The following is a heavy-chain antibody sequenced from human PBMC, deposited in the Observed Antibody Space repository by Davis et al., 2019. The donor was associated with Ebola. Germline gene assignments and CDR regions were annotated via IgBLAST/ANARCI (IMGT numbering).Heavy chain of an antibody. V-gene: IGHV3-11*01. J-gene: IGHJ4*02. CDR2: ISSSGRTI. D-gene: IGHD3-3*01. CDR3: ARERRFWSGYQDY. CDR1: GFTFSDYY. Sequence: GESLKISCAASGFTFSDYYMSWIRQAPGKGLEWVSYISSSGRTIYYADSVKGRFTISRDNAKNSLYLQMNSLRAEDTAVYYCARERRFWSGYQDYWGQGTLVTVSS.